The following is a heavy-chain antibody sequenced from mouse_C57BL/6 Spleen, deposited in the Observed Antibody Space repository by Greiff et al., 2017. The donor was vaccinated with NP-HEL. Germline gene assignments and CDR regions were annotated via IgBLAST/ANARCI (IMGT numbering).Heavy chain of an antibody. CDR2: IYPGDGDT. D-gene: IGHD1-1*01. CDR1: GYAFSSSW. J-gene: IGHJ4*01. Sequence: VQLQQSGPELVKPGASVKISCKASGYAFSSSWMNWVKQRPGKGLEWIGRIYPGDGDTNYNGKFKGKATLTADKSSSTAYMQLSSLTSEDSAVYFCARAPYYYGSLNYAMDYWGQGTSVTVSS. CDR3: ARAPYYYGSLNYAMDY. V-gene: IGHV1-82*01.